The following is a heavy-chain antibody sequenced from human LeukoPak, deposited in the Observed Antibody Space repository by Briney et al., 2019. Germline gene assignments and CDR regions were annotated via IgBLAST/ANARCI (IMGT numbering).Heavy chain of an antibody. CDR1: GGSISSGGYS. D-gene: IGHD6-13*01. J-gene: IGHJ5*02. CDR3: AREKAAAGLNWFDP. Sequence: SETLSLTCAVSGGSISSGGYSWSWIRQPPGKGLEWIGYIYHSGSTYYNPSLKSRVTISVDRSKNQFSLKLSSVTAADTAVYYCAREKAAAGLNWFDPWGQGTLVTVSS. CDR2: IYHSGST. V-gene: IGHV4-30-2*01.